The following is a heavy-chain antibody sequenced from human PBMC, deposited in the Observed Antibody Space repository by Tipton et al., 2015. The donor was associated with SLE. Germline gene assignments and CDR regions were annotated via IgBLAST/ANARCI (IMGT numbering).Heavy chain of an antibody. J-gene: IGHJ5*02. V-gene: IGHV4-31*03. CDR3: ARFGRSAAMDWFDR. CDR2: IYNTVNT. CDR1: GGSISSSSYY. Sequence: LRLSCTVSGGSISSSSYYWSWIRQHPGKGLEWIGYIYNTVNTYYNPSLTSRVTISDDTSKNQFSLTLSSVTAADTAIYYCARFGRSAAMDWFDRWGQGTLVTVSS. D-gene: IGHD2-2*01.